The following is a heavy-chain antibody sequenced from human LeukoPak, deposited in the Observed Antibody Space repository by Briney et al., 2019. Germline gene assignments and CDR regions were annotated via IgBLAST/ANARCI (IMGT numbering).Heavy chain of an antibody. Sequence: GESLKISCKGFGYIFTSSWIAWVRQMLGKGLEWMGIIYPGDSDTRYSPSFQGQVTISADKSISTAYLQWSSLKASDTAMYYCARQYKSETYRLGFDPWGQGTLVTVSS. CDR2: IYPGDSDT. CDR1: GYIFTSSW. D-gene: IGHD6-19*01. V-gene: IGHV5-51*01. CDR3: ARQYKSETYRLGFDP. J-gene: IGHJ5*02.